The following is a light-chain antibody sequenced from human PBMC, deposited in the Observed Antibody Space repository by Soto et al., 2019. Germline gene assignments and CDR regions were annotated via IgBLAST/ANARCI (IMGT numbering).Light chain of an antibody. J-gene: IGKJ4*01. CDR1: QIVRSTY. CDR2: GAS. V-gene: IGKV3-20*01. Sequence: EIVWTQSPGTLSLSPGEGATLSCRASQIVRSTYLAWFQQKPGQAPRLLIYGASTRATGIPDRFSGSGSGTDFTLTISGLEPKDFALYYCQQYDITPPNTFGGGTKVDIK. CDR3: QQYDITPPNT.